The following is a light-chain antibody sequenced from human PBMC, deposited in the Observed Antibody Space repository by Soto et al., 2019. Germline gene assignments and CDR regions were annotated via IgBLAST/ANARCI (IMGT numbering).Light chain of an antibody. CDR2: SAP. CDR1: QSIVYY. Sequence: DIQMTQSPSSLSASVGDRFTITCRASQSIVYYFNWYQQKPGKAPKVLIYSAPSLQSGAPSRLSASGSGTDFTLTVVSLQPEDFATYYCQQTYSTPPGAFGQGTKV. V-gene: IGKV1-39*01. CDR3: QQTYSTPPGA. J-gene: IGKJ1*01.